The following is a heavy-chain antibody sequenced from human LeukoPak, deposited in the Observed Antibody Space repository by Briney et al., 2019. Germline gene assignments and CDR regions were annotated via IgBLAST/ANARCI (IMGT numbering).Heavy chain of an antibody. CDR1: GFTFSSYG. V-gene: IGHV3-30*18. D-gene: IGHD5-24*01. CDR3: AKEFNGYNSPYYFDY. CDR2: ISYDGSNK. Sequence: GGSLRLSCAASGFTFSSYGMHWVRQAPGKGLEWVAVISYDGSNKYYADSVKGRFTISRDNSKNTLYLQMNSLRAEDTAAYYCAKEFNGYNSPYYFDYWGQGTLVTVSS. J-gene: IGHJ4*02.